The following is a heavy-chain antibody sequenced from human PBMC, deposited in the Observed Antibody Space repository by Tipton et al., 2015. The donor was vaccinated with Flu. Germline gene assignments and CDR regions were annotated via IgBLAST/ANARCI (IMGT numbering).Heavy chain of an antibody. CDR3: AREGPGGWRADEYYYYYMDV. V-gene: IGHV3-53*05. J-gene: IGHJ6*03. D-gene: IGHD3-16*01. CDR2: IYSGGST. Sequence: SLRLSCAASGFTVSSSYMSWVRQAPGKGLEWVSVIYSGGSTYYADSVKGRFTISRDNSKNTLYLQMNSLRAEDTAVYYCAREGPGGWRADEYYYYYMDVWGKGTTVTVSS. CDR1: GFTVSSSY.